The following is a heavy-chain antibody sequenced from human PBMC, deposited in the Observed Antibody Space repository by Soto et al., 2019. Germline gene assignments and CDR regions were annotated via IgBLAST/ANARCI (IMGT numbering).Heavy chain of an antibody. CDR1: GGSISSGGYY. V-gene: IGHV4-31*03. Sequence: SETLSLTCTVSGGSISSGGYYWSWIRQHPGKGLEWIGYIYYGGSTYYNPSLKSRVTISVDASKNQFSLKLSSVTAADMAVYYCARHYDSSGYNFDYWGQGTLVTVSS. D-gene: IGHD3-22*01. CDR2: IYYGGST. CDR3: ARHYDSSGYNFDY. J-gene: IGHJ4*02.